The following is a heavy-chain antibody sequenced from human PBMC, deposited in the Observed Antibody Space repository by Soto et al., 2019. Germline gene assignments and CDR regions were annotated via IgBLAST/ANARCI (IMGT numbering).Heavy chain of an antibody. V-gene: IGHV3-48*03. D-gene: IGHD6-6*01. CDR2: ISSSGSTI. CDR1: GFTFSSYE. J-gene: IGHJ4*02. Sequence: CAASGFTFSSYEMNWVRQAPGKGLEWVSYISSSGSTIYYADSVKGRFTISRDNAKNSLYLQMNSLRAEDTAVYYCAATYSSSSPFDYWGQGTLVTVSS. CDR3: AATYSSSSPFDY.